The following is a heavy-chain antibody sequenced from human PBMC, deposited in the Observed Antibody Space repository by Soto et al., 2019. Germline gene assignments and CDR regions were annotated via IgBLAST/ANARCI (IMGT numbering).Heavy chain of an antibody. Sequence: QVQLVESGGGVVQPGRSLRLSCAASGFTFSSYGMHWVRQAPGKGLEWVAVISYDGSNNYYADSVKGRFTISRDNSKNTLYLQMNSLRAEDTAVYYCAKEAAAIPGYYYGMDVWGQGTTVTVSS. CDR2: ISYDGSNN. J-gene: IGHJ6*02. CDR1: GFTFSSYG. V-gene: IGHV3-30*18. CDR3: AKEAAAIPGYYYGMDV. D-gene: IGHD2-2*02.